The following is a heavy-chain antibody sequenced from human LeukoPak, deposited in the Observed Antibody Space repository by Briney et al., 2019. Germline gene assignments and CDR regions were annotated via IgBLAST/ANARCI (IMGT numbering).Heavy chain of an antibody. D-gene: IGHD2-21*01. J-gene: IGHJ5*02. CDR2: INPNSGGT. Sequence: ASVKVSCKASGYTFTDYYMHWVRPAPGQGPEWMGWINPNSGGTNYAQKFQGRVTMTRDTSISTAYMELSRLRSDDTAVYYCARAIPGGNWFDPWGQGTLLTVSS. CDR1: GYTFTDYY. V-gene: IGHV1-2*02. CDR3: ARAIPGGNWFDP.